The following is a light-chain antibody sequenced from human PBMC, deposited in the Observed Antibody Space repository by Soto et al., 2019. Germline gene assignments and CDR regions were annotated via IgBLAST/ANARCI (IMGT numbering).Light chain of an antibody. CDR1: QDVSIF. Sequence: EILLAQSPATLSLSPGERATLSCKASQDVSIFLAWYQQKPGQAPRLLIHDASNRATGVPARFSGSGSGSDFTRTITSPEPEDFAVYYCQQRSTWLYTFGQGTKLEV. CDR2: DAS. CDR3: QQRSTWLYT. V-gene: IGKV3-11*02. J-gene: IGKJ2*01.